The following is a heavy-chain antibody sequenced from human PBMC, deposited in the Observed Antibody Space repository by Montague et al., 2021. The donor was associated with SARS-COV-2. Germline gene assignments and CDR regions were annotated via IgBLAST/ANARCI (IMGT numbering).Heavy chain of an antibody. CDR1: GFTFSSYS. CDR2: LSSSSSTI. D-gene: IGHD3-9*01. CDR3: ARDLRWGYYDILTGYYRPLDY. Sequence: SLRLSCAASGFTFSSYSMNWVRPAPGKGLEWVSYLSSSSSTIYYSYSXQVRFTISIDNAKNSLYLQMRSLSAEDTAVYYCARDLRWGYYDILTGYYRPLDYWGQGTLVTVSS. V-gene: IGHV3-48*04. J-gene: IGHJ4*02.